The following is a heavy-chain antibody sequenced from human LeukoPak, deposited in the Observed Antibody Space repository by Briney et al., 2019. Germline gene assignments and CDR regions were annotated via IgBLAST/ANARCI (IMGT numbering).Heavy chain of an antibody. Sequence: PSETLSLTCTVSGGSISSSSHYWAWIRQPPGKGLEWIGSVYYSGSTYYNLSLKSRVTISIDTSKNQFALKLNSVTAADRALYYCARHDGWVHHFFDSWGQGTLVTVSS. V-gene: IGHV4-39*01. J-gene: IGHJ4*02. CDR3: ARHDGWVHHFFDS. CDR2: VYYSGST. D-gene: IGHD5-24*01. CDR1: GGSISSSSHY.